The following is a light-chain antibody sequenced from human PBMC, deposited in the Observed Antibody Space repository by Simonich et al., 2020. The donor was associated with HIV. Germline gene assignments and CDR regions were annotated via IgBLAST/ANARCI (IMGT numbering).Light chain of an antibody. J-gene: IGKJ2*01. CDR2: WAS. Sequence: DIVMTQSPDSLAVSLGERATINCQSSQSVLYSSNNKNFFAWYQQKPGQPPTLLIYWASTRESGVPDRFSGSGSGTDFTLTISSLQAEDVAVYYCQQYYSTPYTFGQGTKLEIK. V-gene: IGKV4-1*01. CDR1: QSVLYSSNNKNF. CDR3: QQYYSTPYT.